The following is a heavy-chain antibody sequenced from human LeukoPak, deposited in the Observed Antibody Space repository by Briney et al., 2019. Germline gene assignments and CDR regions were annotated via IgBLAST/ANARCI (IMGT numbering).Heavy chain of an antibody. D-gene: IGHD5-24*01. CDR1: GFTFSSYD. V-gene: IGHV3-30-3*01. CDR3: ARDAYNEEDWYFDL. CDR2: ISYDGNNK. Sequence: GGSLRLSCAASGFTFSSYDMHWVRQAPGKGLEWVAVISYDGNNKYYADSVKGRFPLSRDNSEKTLYLQMNSLRAEDTAVYYCARDAYNEEDWYFDLWGRGILVTVSS. J-gene: IGHJ2*01.